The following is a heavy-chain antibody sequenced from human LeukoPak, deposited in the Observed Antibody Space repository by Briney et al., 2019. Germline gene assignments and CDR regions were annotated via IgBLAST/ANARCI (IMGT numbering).Heavy chain of an antibody. J-gene: IGHJ4*02. CDR3: AKDNSIVVVIATFDY. V-gene: IGHV3-23*01. CDR1: GFTFSSYA. CDR2: ISGSGGST. Sequence: PGRSLRLSCAASGFTFSSYAMSWVRQAPGKGLEWVSAISGSGGSTYYADSVKGRFTISRDNSKNTLYLQMNSLRAEDTAVYYCAKDNSIVVVIATFDYWGQGTLVTVSS. D-gene: IGHD2-21*01.